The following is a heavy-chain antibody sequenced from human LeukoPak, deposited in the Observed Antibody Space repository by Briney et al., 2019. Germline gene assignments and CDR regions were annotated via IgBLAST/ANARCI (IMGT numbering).Heavy chain of an antibody. CDR1: GFTFSNAW. V-gene: IGHV3-15*01. J-gene: IGHJ4*02. CDR2: IKSKTDGGTT. Sequence: GGSLRLSCAASGFTFSNAWMSWVRQAPGKGLEWVARIKSKTDGGTTDYAAPVKGRFTISRDDSKNTLYLQMNSLKTEDTAVYYCTTHPYSSSSVVWVDYWGQGTLVTVSS. D-gene: IGHD6-6*01. CDR3: TTHPYSSSSVVWVDY.